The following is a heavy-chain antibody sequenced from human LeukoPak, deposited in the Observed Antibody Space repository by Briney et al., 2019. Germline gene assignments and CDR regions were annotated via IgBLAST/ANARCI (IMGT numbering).Heavy chain of an antibody. CDR2: ISGNGGST. CDR3: AKGLAWSVDY. Sequence: GGSLRLSCAASGFTFSIYGMSWVRQAPGKGLEWVSAISGNGGSTYYADSVKGRFTISRDNSRNTLYLQMNSLRAEDTAVYYCAKGLAWSVDYCGEGTLVSASS. CDR1: GFTFSIYG. J-gene: IGHJ4*02. V-gene: IGHV3-23*01. D-gene: IGHD3/OR15-3a*01.